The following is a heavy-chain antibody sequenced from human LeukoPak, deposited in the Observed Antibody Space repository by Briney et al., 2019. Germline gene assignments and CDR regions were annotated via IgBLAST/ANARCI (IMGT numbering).Heavy chain of an antibody. J-gene: IGHJ6*03. CDR2: VSTGSNYI. CDR3: AKERLYSSSWYGYYYYMDV. V-gene: IGHV3-21*04. CDR1: GFTFSSYS. Sequence: GGSLRLSCTASGFTFSSYSLNWVRQAPGKGLEWVSSVSTGSNYIYYADSVKGRFTISRDNSKNTLYLQMNSLRAEDTAVYYCAKERLYSSSWYGYYYYMDVWGKGTTVTVSS. D-gene: IGHD6-13*01.